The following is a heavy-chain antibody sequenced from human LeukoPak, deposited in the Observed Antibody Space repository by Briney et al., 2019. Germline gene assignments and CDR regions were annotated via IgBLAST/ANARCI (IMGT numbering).Heavy chain of an antibody. D-gene: IGHD2-2*01. J-gene: IGHJ3*02. V-gene: IGHV1-69*01. CDR2: IIPIFGTA. CDR1: GGTFSSYA. CDR3: ARAGYQLLSNDAFDT. Sequence: SVKVSCKASGGTFSSYAISWVRQAPGQGLEWMGGIIPIFGTANYAQKFQGRVTITADESTSTAYMELSSLRSEDTAVYYCARAGYQLLSNDAFDTWGQGKMVTVSS.